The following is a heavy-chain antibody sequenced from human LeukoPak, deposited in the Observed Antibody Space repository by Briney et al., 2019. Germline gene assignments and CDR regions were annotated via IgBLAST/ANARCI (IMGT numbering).Heavy chain of an antibody. CDR3: AREPYCSSTSCYRFGWFDP. Sequence: SETLSLTCTVSGYSISSGYYWGWIRQPPGKGLEWIGSIYHSGSTYYNPSLKSRVTISVDTSKNQFSLKPSSVTAADTAVYYCAREPYCSSTSCYRFGWFDPWGQGTLVTVSS. CDR1: GYSISSGYY. CDR2: IYHSGST. V-gene: IGHV4-38-2*02. D-gene: IGHD2-2*01. J-gene: IGHJ5*02.